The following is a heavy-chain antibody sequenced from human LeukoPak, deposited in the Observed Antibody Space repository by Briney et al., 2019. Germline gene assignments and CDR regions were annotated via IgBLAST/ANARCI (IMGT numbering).Heavy chain of an antibody. CDR2: INPNSGDT. CDR3: ARDFNLPGYYYCMDV. J-gene: IGHJ6*02. Sequence: GASVKVSCKASGYTFSGYYMHWLRQAPGQGLEWMGWINPNSGDTIYAQKFQGRVTMTRDTSISTAYMELSRLRSDDTAIYYCARDFNLPGYYYCMDVWGQGTTVTVSS. CDR1: GYTFSGYY. V-gene: IGHV1-2*02.